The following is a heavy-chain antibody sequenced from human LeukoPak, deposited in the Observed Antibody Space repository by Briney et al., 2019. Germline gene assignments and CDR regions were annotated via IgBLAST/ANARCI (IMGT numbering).Heavy chain of an antibody. CDR1: GFTFKNYA. D-gene: IGHD6-13*01. V-gene: IGHV3-23*01. Sequence: GGSLRPSCAASGFTFKNYALSWVRQAPGKGLEWVSGFSVNGRDTYYADFVKGRFTIARDIAKNTLYLQMNSLRAEDTATYYCAKPGRTAAGLFDCWGQGTLVTVSS. CDR2: FSVNGRDT. CDR3: AKPGRTAAGLFDC. J-gene: IGHJ4*02.